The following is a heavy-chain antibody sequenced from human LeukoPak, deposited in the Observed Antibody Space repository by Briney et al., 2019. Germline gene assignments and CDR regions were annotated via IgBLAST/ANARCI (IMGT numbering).Heavy chain of an antibody. CDR3: ATYSSLNRREFQY. Sequence: GGSLRLSCEGCGFIFSNYWMGWVRQAPRRGRQWVVNIKTDGSQKYYVDSVKGRFTISRDNAKNSLYLQMNSLRAEDTAVYYCATYSSLNRREFQYWGQGALLTVSS. D-gene: IGHD3-22*01. V-gene: IGHV3-7*01. J-gene: IGHJ1*01. CDR1: GFIFSNYW. CDR2: IKTDGSQK.